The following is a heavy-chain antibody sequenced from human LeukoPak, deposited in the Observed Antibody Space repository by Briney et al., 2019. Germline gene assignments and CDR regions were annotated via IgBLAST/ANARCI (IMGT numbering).Heavy chain of an antibody. Sequence: PSETLSLTCAVSGYSISSSNWWGWIRQPPGKGLEWVGYIYYSGSIYYNPSLKSRVTISIDTSKNQFSLKLSSVTAADTAVYYCARDWGWGGYNSSPDFWGQGTLVTVSS. J-gene: IGHJ4*02. CDR3: ARDWGWGGYNSSPDF. CDR2: IYYSGSI. D-gene: IGHD5-24*01. V-gene: IGHV4-28*03. CDR1: GYSISSSNW.